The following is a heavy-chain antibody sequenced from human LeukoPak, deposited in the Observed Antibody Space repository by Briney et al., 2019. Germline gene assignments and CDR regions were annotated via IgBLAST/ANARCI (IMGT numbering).Heavy chain of an antibody. V-gene: IGHV4-34*01. CDR3: ARGRIAKIVVVHSFSYGMDV. J-gene: IGHJ6*02. CDR2: INDYTGDA. D-gene: IGHD3-22*01. Sequence: SETLSLTCTVYGGSFTDYFWTWIRQSPGKGPEWIGEINDYTGDANYNPSLNSRVSISLEKSKNQFSLELRSVTAADTAVYYCARGRIAKIVVVHSFSYGMDVWGQGTTVTVSS. CDR1: GGSFTDYF.